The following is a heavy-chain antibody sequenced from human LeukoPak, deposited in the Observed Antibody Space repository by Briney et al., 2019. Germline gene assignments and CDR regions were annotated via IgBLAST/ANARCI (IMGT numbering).Heavy chain of an antibody. Sequence: PGGSLRLSCAASGFTVSSSCMSWVRQAPGRGLEWVSIIYSSGSTFYADSVKGRFAISRDISKNSLYLQMNSLRAEDTAVYYCARDQQTFWSGYSAFDIWGQGTMVTVSS. D-gene: IGHD3-3*01. CDR2: IYSSGST. J-gene: IGHJ3*02. CDR1: GFTVSSSC. CDR3: ARDQQTFWSGYSAFDI. V-gene: IGHV3-53*01.